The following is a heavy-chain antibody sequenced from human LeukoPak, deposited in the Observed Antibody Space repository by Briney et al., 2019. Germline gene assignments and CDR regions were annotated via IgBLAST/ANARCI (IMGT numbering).Heavy chain of an antibody. V-gene: IGHV3-30-3*01. CDR1: GFTFSSYA. CDR2: ISYDGSNK. Sequence: GRSLRLSCAASGFTFSSYAMHWVRQAPGKGLEWVAVISYDGSNKYYADSVKGRSTISRDNSKNTLYLQMNSLRAEDTAVYYCARSAGVDYWGQGTLVTVSS. D-gene: IGHD3-10*01. CDR3: ARSAGVDY. J-gene: IGHJ4*02.